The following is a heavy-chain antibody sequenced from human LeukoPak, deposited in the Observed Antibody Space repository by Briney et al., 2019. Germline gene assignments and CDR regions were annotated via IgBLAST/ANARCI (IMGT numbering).Heavy chain of an antibody. CDR1: GFTFSSYG. CDR3: AKGYNTDYFDY. D-gene: IGHD5-24*01. J-gene: IGHJ4*02. V-gene: IGHV3-33*06. CDR2: IWYDGSNK. Sequence: GRSLRLSRAASGFTFSSYGMHWVRQAPGKGLEWVAVIWYDGSNKYYADSVKGRFTISRDNSKNTLYLQMNSLRAEDTAVYYCAKGYNTDYFDYWGQGTLVTVSS.